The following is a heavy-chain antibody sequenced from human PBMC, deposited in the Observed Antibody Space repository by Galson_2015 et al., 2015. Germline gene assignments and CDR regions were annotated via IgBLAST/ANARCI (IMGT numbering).Heavy chain of an antibody. D-gene: IGHD3-16*02. J-gene: IGHJ4*02. CDR3: ARDVTFGGVIGYYFDY. CDR2: TWYDGSKK. CDR1: GFTFSTYA. V-gene: IGHV3-33*01. Sequence: LRLSCAASGFTFSTYAIHWVRQAPGKGLEWVAITWYDGSKKYYADSVKGRFTVSRDNSKNTLYLQMSSLRAEDTAVYYCARDVTFGGVIGYYFDYWGQGTLVTVSS.